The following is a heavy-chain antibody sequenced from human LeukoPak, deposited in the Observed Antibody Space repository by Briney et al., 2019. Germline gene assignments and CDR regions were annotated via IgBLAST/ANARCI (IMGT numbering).Heavy chain of an antibody. CDR2: INPNSGGT. V-gene: IGHV1-2*02. Sequence: GASVKVSCKASGYTFTAYYMHWLRQAPGLGLEWMGWINPNSGGTNYAQKFQGRVTMTRDTSISTAYMELSGLRSDDTAMYFCARDSILGVIRYYFDYWGQGTLVTVSS. CDR1: GYTFTAYY. CDR3: ARDSILGVIRYYFDY. D-gene: IGHD3-3*01. J-gene: IGHJ4*02.